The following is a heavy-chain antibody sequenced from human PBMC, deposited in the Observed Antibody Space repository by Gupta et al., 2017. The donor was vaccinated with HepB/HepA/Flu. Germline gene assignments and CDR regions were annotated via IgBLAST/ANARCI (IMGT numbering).Heavy chain of an antibody. CDR3: AREDEKSRISTNWFDP. J-gene: IGHJ5*02. Sequence: QVQLQQWGAGLLKPSETLSLTCAVYGGSFSGYYWSWIRQPPGKGLEWIGEINHSGSTNYNPSLKSRVTISVDTSKNQCALKLSSVTAAEKAVYYCAREDEKSRISTNWFDPGGQGTLVTVYS. CDR2: INHSGST. V-gene: IGHV4-34*01. CDR1: GGSFSGYY. D-gene: IGHD2-15*01.